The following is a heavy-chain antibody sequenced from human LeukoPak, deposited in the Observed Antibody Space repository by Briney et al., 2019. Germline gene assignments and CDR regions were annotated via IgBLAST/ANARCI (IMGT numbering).Heavy chain of an antibody. CDR3: ARSAPLVLRYFDWLPNWFDP. CDR2: INHSGST. Sequence: SETLSLTCAVYGGSFSGYYWSWIRQPPGKGLEWIGEINHSGSTNYNPSLKSRVTISVDTSKNQSSLKLSSVTAADTAVYYCARSAPLVLRYFDWLPNWFDPWGQGTLVTVSS. V-gene: IGHV4-34*01. J-gene: IGHJ5*02. D-gene: IGHD3-9*01. CDR1: GGSFSGYY.